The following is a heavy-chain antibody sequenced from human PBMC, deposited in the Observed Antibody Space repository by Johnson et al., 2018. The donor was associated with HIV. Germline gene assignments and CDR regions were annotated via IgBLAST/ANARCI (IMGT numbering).Heavy chain of an antibody. V-gene: IGHV3-66*01. CDR2: VYSGGTT. Sequence: VQLVESRGGLVQPGGSLRLSCAASAFTVSSNYMSWVRQAPGKGLESVSAVYSGGTTHYAHSVKGRSTISRDNSKNTLYLQMNSLRAEDTAVYYCARDSSSWRPSGAFDIWGQGTMVTVSS. D-gene: IGHD6-13*01. CDR1: AFTVSSNY. J-gene: IGHJ3*02. CDR3: ARDSSSWRPSGAFDI.